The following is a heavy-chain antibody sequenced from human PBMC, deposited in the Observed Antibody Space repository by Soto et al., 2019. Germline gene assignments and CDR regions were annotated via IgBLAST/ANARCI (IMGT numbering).Heavy chain of an antibody. CDR3: AKDFSYYDSKNYYYYYGMDV. V-gene: IGHV3-23*01. CDR2: ISGSGGST. CDR1: GFTFSSYA. J-gene: IGHJ6*02. Sequence: PGGSLRLSCAASGFTFSSYAMSWVRQAPGKGLEWVSAISGSGGSTYYADSVKGRFTISRDNSKNTLYLQMNSLRAEDTAVYYCAKDFSYYDSKNYYYYYGMDVWGQGTTVTVSS. D-gene: IGHD3-22*01.